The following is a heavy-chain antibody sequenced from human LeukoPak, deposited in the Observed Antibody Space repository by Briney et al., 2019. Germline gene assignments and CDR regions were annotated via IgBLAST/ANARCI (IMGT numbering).Heavy chain of an antibody. CDR1: GFTLSNYW. CDR3: ARARYYMDV. J-gene: IGHJ6*04. Sequence: PGGSLRLPCAASGFTLSNYWMAWVRQAPGKGLEWVANIKQDGSEKYYVDSVKGRFIISRDNARNSLSLQMNSLRAEDAGVYYCARARYYMDVWGTGTTVTVSS. V-gene: IGHV3-7*01. CDR2: IKQDGSEK. D-gene: IGHD3-10*01.